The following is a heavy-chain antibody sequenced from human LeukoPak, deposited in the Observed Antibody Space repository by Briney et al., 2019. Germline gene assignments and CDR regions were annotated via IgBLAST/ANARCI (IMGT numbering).Heavy chain of an antibody. J-gene: IGHJ4*02. D-gene: IGHD6-13*01. CDR3: AISYISTHFDT. Sequence: ASVKVSCKASGVTFSSHVVHWVRQAPGQGLEWMGRIVPFLNIADYAQKFQGRVTITADKSTSTAYMELSSLRSEDTAIYYCAISYISTHFDTWGQGTLVTVSS. CDR2: IVPFLNIA. V-gene: IGHV1-69*04. CDR1: GVTFSSHV.